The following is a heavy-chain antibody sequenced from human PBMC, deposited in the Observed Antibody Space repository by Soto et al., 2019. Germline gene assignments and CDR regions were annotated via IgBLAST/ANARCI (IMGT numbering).Heavy chain of an antibody. D-gene: IGHD3-3*01. CDR1: GFTFDDYA. V-gene: IGHV3-9*01. Sequence: PGGSLRLSCAASGFTFDDYAMHWVRQVLGKGLEWVSSISWNSGNIGYADSVKGRFTTSRDNAKNSLYLQMNSLRDEDTAVYYCARESRFLEWLSLNWFDPWGQGTLVTVSS. CDR3: ARESRFLEWLSLNWFDP. CDR2: ISWNSGNI. J-gene: IGHJ5*02.